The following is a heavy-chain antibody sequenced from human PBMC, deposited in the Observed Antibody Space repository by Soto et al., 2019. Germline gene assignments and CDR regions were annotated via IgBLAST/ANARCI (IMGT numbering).Heavy chain of an antibody. V-gene: IGHV1-8*01. CDR2: MNPNSGNT. D-gene: IGHD3-3*01. Sequence: GASVKVSSKASGYTFTSYDINWVRQATGQGLEGMGWMNPNSGNTGYAQKFQGRVTMTRNTSISTAYMELSSLRSEDTAVYYCARFKGGTIFGVVRVYYGMDVWGQGTTVTVSS. CDR3: ARFKGGTIFGVVRVYYGMDV. J-gene: IGHJ6*02. CDR1: GYTFTSYD.